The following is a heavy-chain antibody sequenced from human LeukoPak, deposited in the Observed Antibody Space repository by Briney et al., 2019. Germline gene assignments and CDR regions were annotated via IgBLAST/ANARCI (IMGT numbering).Heavy chain of an antibody. CDR3: AKDPDGYSGSLSSFSAH. D-gene: IGHD1-26*01. V-gene: IGHV3-23*01. Sequence: PGGSLRLSCAASGFTFNNYAMXXXXXXPXXXXXXXXXISGSXGRTYYADSVKGRFIITRDNSXXTLYLQMNSLRAEDTAVYYCAKDPDGYSGSLSSFSAHWGQGTLVTVSS. J-gene: IGHJ1*01. CDR1: GFTFNNYA. CDR2: ISGSXGRT.